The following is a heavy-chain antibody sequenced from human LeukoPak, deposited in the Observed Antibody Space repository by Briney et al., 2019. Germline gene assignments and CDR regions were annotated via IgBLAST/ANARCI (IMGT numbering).Heavy chain of an antibody. Sequence: SETLSLTCTVSGGSISSSAYYWGWIRQPPGKGLEWIGSINYSGSTYYNPSLKSRVTISVDTSKNQFSLKLSSVTAADTAVYYCARLNSPYSLVFDYWGQGTLVTVSS. D-gene: IGHD4-11*01. J-gene: IGHJ4*02. V-gene: IGHV4-39*01. CDR2: INYSGST. CDR3: ARLNSPYSLVFDY. CDR1: GGSISSSAYY.